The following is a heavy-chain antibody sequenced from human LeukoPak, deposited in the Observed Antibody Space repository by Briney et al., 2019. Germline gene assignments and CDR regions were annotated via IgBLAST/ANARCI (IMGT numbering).Heavy chain of an antibody. D-gene: IGHD3-9*01. CDR2: ISVYNGNT. J-gene: IGHJ6*02. V-gene: IGHV1-18*01. CDR3: ARMGSGEFDWLPPYYYYGMDV. CDR1: GYTFTSYG. Sequence: ASVKVSCKASGYTFTSYGISWVRQAPGQGLEWMGWISVYNGNTNYAQKLQGRVTMTTDTSTSTAYMELRSLRSDDTAVYYCARMGSGEFDWLPPYYYYGMDVWGQGTTVTVSS.